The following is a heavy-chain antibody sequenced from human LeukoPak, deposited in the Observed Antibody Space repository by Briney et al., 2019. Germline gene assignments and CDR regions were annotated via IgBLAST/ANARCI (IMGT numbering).Heavy chain of an antibody. V-gene: IGHV3-33*06. CDR2: IWYDGSNK. J-gene: IGHJ4*02. CDR1: GFTFSSYG. CDR3: AKDQDRDGYNIDY. Sequence: GGSLRLSCAASGFTFSSYGMHWVRQAPGKGLEWVAVIWYDGSNKYYADSVKGRFTISRDNSKNTLYLQMNSLRAEDTAVYYCAKDQDRDGYNIDYWGQGTLVTVSS. D-gene: IGHD5-24*01.